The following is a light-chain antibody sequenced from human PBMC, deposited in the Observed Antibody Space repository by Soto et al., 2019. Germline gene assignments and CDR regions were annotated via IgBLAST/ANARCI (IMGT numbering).Light chain of an antibody. J-gene: IGLJ3*02. CDR3: QSYDSSRRAGV. CDR2: GNN. V-gene: IGLV1-40*01. CDR1: SSNIGAGSD. Sequence: QSVLTQPPSLSGAPGQTITISCTGSSSNIGAGSDVHWFQHLPGTAPKVLIYGNNNRPSGVPDRFSGSKSGTSGSLAITGLQAEDEADYYCQSYDSSRRAGVFGGGTKRTVL.